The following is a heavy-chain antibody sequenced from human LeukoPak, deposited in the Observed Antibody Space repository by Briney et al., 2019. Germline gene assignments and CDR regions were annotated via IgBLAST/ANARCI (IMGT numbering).Heavy chain of an antibody. J-gene: IGHJ6*03. Sequence: ASVKVSCKASGYTFTSYGISWVRQAPGQGLEWMGWISAYNGNTNYAQKLQGRVTMTTDTSTSTAYMELRSLRSDDTAVYCCARDRPEPEWLLDYYYMDVWGKGTTVTVSS. D-gene: IGHD3-3*01. CDR3: ARDRPEPEWLLDYYYMDV. V-gene: IGHV1-18*01. CDR2: ISAYNGNT. CDR1: GYTFTSYG.